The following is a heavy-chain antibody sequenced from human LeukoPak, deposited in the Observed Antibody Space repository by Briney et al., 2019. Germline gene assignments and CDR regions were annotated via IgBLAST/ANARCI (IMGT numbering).Heavy chain of an antibody. CDR1: GGSISSYS. CDR2: IYYSGNT. CDR3: ARHRSGWLQSSFDY. V-gene: IGHV4-59*01. Sequence: TSSETLSLTCTVSGGSISSYSWSWIRQPPGKGLEWIGYIYYSGNTNYNPSLKSRVTISGDTSKNQLSLKLSSVTAADTAVYYCARHRSGWLQSSFDYWGQGTLVTVSS. D-gene: IGHD5-24*01. J-gene: IGHJ4*02.